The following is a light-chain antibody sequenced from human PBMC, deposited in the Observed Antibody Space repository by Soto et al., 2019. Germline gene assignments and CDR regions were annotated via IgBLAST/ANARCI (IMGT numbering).Light chain of an antibody. CDR2: GAS. J-gene: IGKJ2*01. V-gene: IGKV3-20*01. CDR1: QSVRSSY. CDR3: QQYGSSPYT. Sequence: ENVLTQSPGTLSLSPGERATLSCRASQSVRSSYLAWYQQKPGHAPRLLIYGASTRATDIPDRFSGSGSGTDFTLTISSLEPEDFAVFYCQQYGSSPYTFGQGTQLEI.